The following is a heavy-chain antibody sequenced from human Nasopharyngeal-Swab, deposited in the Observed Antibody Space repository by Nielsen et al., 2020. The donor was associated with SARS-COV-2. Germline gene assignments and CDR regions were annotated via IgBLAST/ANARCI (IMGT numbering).Heavy chain of an antibody. CDR2: INHSGST. Sequence: GSLRLSCAVYGGSFSGYYWSWIRQPPGKGLEWIGEINHSGSTNYNPSLKSRVTISADTSKNQFSLRLISVTAADTAVYYCARASDVEYSGHATYGMDVWGQGTTVTVSS. J-gene: IGHJ6*02. CDR3: ARASDVEYSGHATYGMDV. V-gene: IGHV4-34*01. CDR1: GGSFSGYY. D-gene: IGHD5-12*01.